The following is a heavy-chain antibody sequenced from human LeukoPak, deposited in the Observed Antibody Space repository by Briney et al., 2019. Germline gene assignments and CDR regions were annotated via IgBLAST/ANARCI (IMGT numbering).Heavy chain of an antibody. CDR1: GFTFSDYY. D-gene: IGHD6-13*01. Sequence: GGSLRLSCEASGFTFSDYYMSWIRQAPGKRLEWVSYISTSGSSIYYADSVKGRFTISRDNAKNSLYLQMNSLRADDTAVYYCGRRRIGSWYNWFDSWGQGTLVTVSS. J-gene: IGHJ5*01. CDR2: ISTSGSSI. V-gene: IGHV3-11*04. CDR3: GRRRIGSWYNWFDS.